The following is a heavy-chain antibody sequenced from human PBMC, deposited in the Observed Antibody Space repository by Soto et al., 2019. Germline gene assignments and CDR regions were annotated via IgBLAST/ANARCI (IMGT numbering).Heavy chain of an antibody. CDR1: GGSVSSGSYY. CDR2: LYYSGST. Sequence: SETLSLTCTVSGGSVSSGSYYWSWIRQPPGKGLEYIGYLYYSGSTNYNPSLKSRVTISVDTPKNQFSLKLTSVTAADTAIYYCARGQAFWTGYYRMPYYFDYWRQGTLATV. CDR3: ARGQAFWTGYYRMPYYFDY. J-gene: IGHJ4*02. D-gene: IGHD3-3*01. V-gene: IGHV4-61*01.